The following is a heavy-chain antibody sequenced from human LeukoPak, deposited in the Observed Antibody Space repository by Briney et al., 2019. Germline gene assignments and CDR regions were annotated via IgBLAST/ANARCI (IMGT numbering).Heavy chain of an antibody. Sequence: SETLSLTCTVSGGSVSSGIYYWSWIRQPPGKGLNWIGYIYYSGTTNYNPSLNSRVTISVDTSKNQFSLKLSSVTAADTAVYYCASFRFFDSSGYRNWGQGILVTVSS. CDR3: ASFRFFDSSGYRN. J-gene: IGHJ4*02. V-gene: IGHV4-61*01. CDR2: IYYSGTT. D-gene: IGHD3-22*01. CDR1: GGSVSSGIYY.